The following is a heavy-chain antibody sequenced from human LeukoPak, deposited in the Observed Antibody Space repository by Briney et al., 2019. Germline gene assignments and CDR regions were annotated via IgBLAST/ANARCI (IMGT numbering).Heavy chain of an antibody. V-gene: IGHV3-30*18. CDR1: GFTFSSYG. Sequence: PGRSLRLSCAASGFTFSSYGMHWVRQAPGKGLEWVAVISYDGSNKYYADSVKGRFTISRDNSKNTLYLQMNSLRAEDTAVYYCAKSVSQQLAPANWGQGTLVTVSS. CDR2: ISYDGSNK. J-gene: IGHJ4*02. D-gene: IGHD6-13*01. CDR3: AKSVSQQLAPAN.